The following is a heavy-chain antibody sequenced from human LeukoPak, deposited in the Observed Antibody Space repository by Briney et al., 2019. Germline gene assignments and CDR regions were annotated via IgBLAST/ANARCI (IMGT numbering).Heavy chain of an antibody. J-gene: IGHJ4*02. D-gene: IGHD3-22*01. CDR2: ISCYGSDI. Sequence: PGGSLRLSCAAYKSTFESYGFHWVRQAPGKGLDWVAFISCYGSDIYYTDSVKGRFTISRDNSKNTVYLQMNSLNVDDTAVYYFARDGNYYESSGQWYYFAYWGQGALVTVSS. V-gene: IGHV3-30*04. CDR3: ARDGNYYESSGQWYYFAY. CDR1: KSTFESYG.